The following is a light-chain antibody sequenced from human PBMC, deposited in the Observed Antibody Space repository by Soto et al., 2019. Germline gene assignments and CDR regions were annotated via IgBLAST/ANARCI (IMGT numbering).Light chain of an antibody. CDR3: QQYGRSPWT. CDR1: QSVSSSY. J-gene: IGKJ1*01. Sequence: EIVLTQSPATLSLSPGERATLSCRASQSVSSSYLAWYQQKPGQAPRLLIYGASSRATGIPDRFSGSGSGTDFTLTISRLEPEDFAVYYCQQYGRSPWTFGQGTKVEIK. CDR2: GAS. V-gene: IGKV3-20*01.